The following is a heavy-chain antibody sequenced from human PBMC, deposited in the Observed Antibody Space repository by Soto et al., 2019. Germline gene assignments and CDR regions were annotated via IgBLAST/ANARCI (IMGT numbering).Heavy chain of an antibody. J-gene: IGHJ3*02. CDR3: ASNILEWLPDDAFDI. CDR2: ISAYNGNT. D-gene: IGHD3-3*01. CDR1: GYTFTSYG. Sequence: ASVKVSCKASGYTFTSYGINWVRQAPGQGLEWMGWISAYNGNTNYAQKLQGRVTMTTDTSTSTAYMELRSLRSDDTAVYYCASNILEWLPDDAFDIWGQGTMVTVSS. V-gene: IGHV1-18*01.